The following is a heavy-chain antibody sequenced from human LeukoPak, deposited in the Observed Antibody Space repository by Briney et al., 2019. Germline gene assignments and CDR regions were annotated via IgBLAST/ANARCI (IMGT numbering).Heavy chain of an antibody. V-gene: IGHV1-2*02. J-gene: IGHJ6*03. Sequence: GASVKVSCKGSGYIFTGHLIHWVRQAPGQGLEWMGWINPNSGATTYAQKFKGRVTMTRDTSTSTAYMELSGLRSDDTAIYFCARDERRGYSGYDPYYMDVWGKGTTLTVPS. CDR3: ARDERRGYSGYDPYYMDV. D-gene: IGHD5-12*01. CDR1: GYIFTGHL. CDR2: INPNSGAT.